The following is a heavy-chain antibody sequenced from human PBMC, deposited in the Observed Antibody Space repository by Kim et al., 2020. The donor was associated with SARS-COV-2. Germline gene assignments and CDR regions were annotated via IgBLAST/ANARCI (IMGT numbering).Heavy chain of an antibody. CDR1: GVPFDSGYYY. D-gene: IGHD1-1*01. CDR3: AGHGHRERESSWY. Sequence: AETLSLTCAVSGVPFDSGYYYWGWIRQTPGKGLEGIVSIYYSGKTYDNPALKRRATISVDAANKQFSLKITSVTAADTAVYYCAGHGHRERESSWY. CDR2: IYYSGKT. J-gene: IGHJ2*01. V-gene: IGHV4-39*01.